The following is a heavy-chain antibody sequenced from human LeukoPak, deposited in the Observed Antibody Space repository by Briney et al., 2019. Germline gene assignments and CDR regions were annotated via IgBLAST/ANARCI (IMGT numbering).Heavy chain of an antibody. CDR1: GYSISSGYY. CDR3: ARQGKDYYDSSGYYDY. D-gene: IGHD3-22*01. Sequence: SETLSLTCTVSGYSISSGYYWGWIRQPPGKGLEWIGSIYHSGSTYYNPSLKSRVTISVDTSKNQFSLKLSSVTAADTAVYFCARQGKDYYDSSGYYDYWGQGALVTVSS. J-gene: IGHJ4*02. V-gene: IGHV4-38-2*02. CDR2: IYHSGST.